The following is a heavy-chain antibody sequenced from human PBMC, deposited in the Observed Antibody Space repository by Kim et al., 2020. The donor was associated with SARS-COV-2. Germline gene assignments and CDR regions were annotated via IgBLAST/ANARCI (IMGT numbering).Heavy chain of an antibody. CDR3: ARANWNDFRFYYGMDV. CDR2: IDGGADNT. D-gene: IGHD1-1*01. Sequence: GGSLRLSCTASGFTFSNFAMSWVRQAPGKGLEWVSAIDGGADNTYYADSVRGRFTISRDNSKNTLSLQMNSLRAEDTALYYCARANWNDFRFYYGMDVWGQGTSVTVSS. V-gene: IGHV3-23*01. J-gene: IGHJ6*02. CDR1: GFTFSNFA.